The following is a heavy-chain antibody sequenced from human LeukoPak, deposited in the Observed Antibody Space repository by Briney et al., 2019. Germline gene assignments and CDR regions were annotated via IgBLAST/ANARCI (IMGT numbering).Heavy chain of an antibody. J-gene: IGHJ4*02. CDR2: ISGSGGST. CDR1: GFTFSSYA. D-gene: IGHD3-10*01. Sequence: GGSLRLSCAASGFTFSSYAMSWVRQAPGKGLEWVSAISGSGGSTYYADSVKGRFTISRDNSKNTLYLQMNSLRAEDTAVYYCAKDGRYYGSGSYRGVFDYWGQGTLVTVSS. CDR3: AKDGRYYGSGSYRGVFDY. V-gene: IGHV3-23*01.